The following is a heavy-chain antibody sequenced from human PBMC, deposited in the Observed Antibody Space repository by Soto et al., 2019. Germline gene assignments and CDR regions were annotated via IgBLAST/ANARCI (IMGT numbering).Heavy chain of an antibody. V-gene: IGHV3-7*01. Sequence: GGSLRLSCAASGFTFSNYWMTWVRQAPGKGLEWVANIKQDGSEKYYVDSVKGRFTISRDNAKNSLYLQMSSLRAEDTAVFYCALEGVAPSTSWSPGYFDYWGQGTLVTVSS. CDR1: GFTFSNYW. CDR2: IKQDGSEK. D-gene: IGHD6-13*01. J-gene: IGHJ4*02. CDR3: ALEGVAPSTSWSPGYFDY.